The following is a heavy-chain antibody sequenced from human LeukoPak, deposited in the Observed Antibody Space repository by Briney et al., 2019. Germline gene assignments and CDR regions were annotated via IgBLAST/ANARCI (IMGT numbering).Heavy chain of an antibody. V-gene: IGHV3-23*01. D-gene: IGHD2-15*01. Sequence: GGSLRLSCAASGFTFSNYAMSWVRQAPGKGLEWVSAISGSGGNTYYADSVKDRFTISRDNSKNTLYLQMNSLRAEDTAVYYCAKAVNGVVARDWFDPWGQGTLVTVSS. CDR2: ISGSGGNT. CDR1: GFTFSNYA. CDR3: AKAVNGVVARDWFDP. J-gene: IGHJ5*02.